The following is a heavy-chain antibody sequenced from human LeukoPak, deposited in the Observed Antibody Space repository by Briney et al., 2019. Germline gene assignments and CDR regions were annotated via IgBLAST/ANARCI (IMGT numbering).Heavy chain of an antibody. J-gene: IGHJ3*02. CDR1: GFTFGDYA. CDR3: TRDQSYSSGWTPPDAFDI. D-gene: IGHD6-19*01. CDR2: IRSKAYGGTT. Sequence: PGGSLRLSCTASGFTFGDYAMSWFRQAPGKGLEWVGFIRSKAYGGTTEYAASVKGRFTISRDDSKSIAYLQMNSLKTEDTAVYYCTRDQSYSSGWTPPDAFDIWGQGTMVTVSS. V-gene: IGHV3-49*03.